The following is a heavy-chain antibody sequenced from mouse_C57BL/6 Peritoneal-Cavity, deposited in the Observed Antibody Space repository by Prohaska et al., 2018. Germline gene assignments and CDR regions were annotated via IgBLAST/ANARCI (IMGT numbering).Heavy chain of an antibody. V-gene: IGHV4-1*01. CDR1: GIDFSRYW. CDR2: INPERSTK. CDR3: ARLLGDY. J-gene: IGHJ4*01. Sequence: VKLLQSGGGLVPPGGSLRLSCAASGIDFSRYWMSWVRRDARKGLEWIGEINPERSTKNDAPSLKDKFIISRDNAKNTLYLQMSKVRSEDTALYYCARLLGDYWGQGTSVTVSS.